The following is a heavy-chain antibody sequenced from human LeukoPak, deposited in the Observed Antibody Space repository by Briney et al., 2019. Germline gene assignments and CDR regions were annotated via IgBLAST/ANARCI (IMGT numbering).Heavy chain of an antibody. CDR2: MNPNSGNT. CDR1: GYTFTSYD. Sequence: ASVKVSCKASGYTFTSYDINWVRQATGQGLEWMGWMNPNSGNTGYAQKFQGRVTMTRNTSISTAYMELSSLRSEDTAVYYCARGQWSRTPGYFSGGSCFLYWFDPWGQGTLVTVSS. D-gene: IGHD2-15*01. J-gene: IGHJ5*02. CDR3: ARGQWSRTPGYFSGGSCFLYWFDP. V-gene: IGHV1-8*01.